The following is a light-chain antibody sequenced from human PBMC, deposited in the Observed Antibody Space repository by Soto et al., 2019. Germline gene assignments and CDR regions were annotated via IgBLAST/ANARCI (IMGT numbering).Light chain of an antibody. CDR3: CSYAGSSTFYV. Sequence: GLTQPASVPGSPGQSITISCTGTSSDVGSYNLVSWYQQHPGKAPKLMIYEGSKRPSGVSNRFSGSKSGNTASLTISGLQAEDEADYYCCSYAGSSTFYVFGTGTKVTVL. CDR1: SSDVGSYNL. V-gene: IGLV2-23*01. CDR2: EGS. J-gene: IGLJ1*01.